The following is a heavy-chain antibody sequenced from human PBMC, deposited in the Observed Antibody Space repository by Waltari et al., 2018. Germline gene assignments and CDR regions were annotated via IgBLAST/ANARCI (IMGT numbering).Heavy chain of an antibody. J-gene: IGHJ6*03. CDR3: ARADPRFYYYYMDV. V-gene: IGHV3-53*02. CDR2: IYSGGST. D-gene: IGHD3-16*01. Sequence: EVQLVETGGGLIQPGGSLRLSCAASGFTVSSHYLRWLRQAPGKGLEWVSVIYSGGSTYYADSVKGRFTISRDNSKNTLYLQMNSLRAEDTAVYYCARADPRFYYYYMDVWGKGTTVTVSS. CDR1: GFTVSSHY.